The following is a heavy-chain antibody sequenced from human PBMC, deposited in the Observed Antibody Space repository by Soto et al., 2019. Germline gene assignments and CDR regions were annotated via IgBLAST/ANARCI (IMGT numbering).Heavy chain of an antibody. CDR2: ISAYNGNT. V-gene: IGHV1-18*01. J-gene: IGHJ4*02. D-gene: IGHD3-22*01. Sequence: SPVKVAFKASGYTFTIYGITCVRQAPGQGLEWMGWISAYNGNTNYAQKLQGRVTMTTDTSTSTAYMELRSLRSDDTAVYYCARNDYDSSGPGAGYFDYWGQGTLVTVSS. CDR3: ARNDYDSSGPGAGYFDY. CDR1: GYTFTIYG.